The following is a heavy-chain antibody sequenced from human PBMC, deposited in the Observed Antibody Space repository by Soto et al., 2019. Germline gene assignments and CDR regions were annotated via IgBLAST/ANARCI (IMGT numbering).Heavy chain of an antibody. CDR1: GFTFSTYP. D-gene: IGHD2-2*01. CDR3: VKGDLVIPVAIGPY. J-gene: IGHJ4*02. V-gene: IGHV3-64D*06. Sequence: GGSLRLSCSASGFTFSTYPMHWVRQAPGKGLEYVSAISSNGGSTYYADSVKGRFTISRDNSRNTLYLQMTSLRAEDTAVYHCVKGDLVIPVAIGPYWGQGTLVTVAS. CDR2: ISSNGGST.